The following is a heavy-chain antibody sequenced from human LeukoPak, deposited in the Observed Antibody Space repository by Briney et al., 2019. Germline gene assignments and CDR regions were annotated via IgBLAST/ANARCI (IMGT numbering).Heavy chain of an antibody. V-gene: IGHV3-30*04. CDR1: GFTFSSYA. CDR3: ARDTSSSWYDAFDI. Sequence: GRSLRLSCAASGFTFSSYAMHWVRQAPGKRLEWVAVISYDGSNKYYADSVKGRFTISRDNSKNTLYLQMNSLRAEDTAVYYCARDTSSSWYDAFDIWGQGTMVTVSS. D-gene: IGHD6-13*01. J-gene: IGHJ3*02. CDR2: ISYDGSNK.